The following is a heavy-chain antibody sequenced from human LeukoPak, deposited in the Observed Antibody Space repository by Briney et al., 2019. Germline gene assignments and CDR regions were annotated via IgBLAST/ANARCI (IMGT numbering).Heavy chain of an antibody. V-gene: IGHV3-30*18. CDR1: GFTFSSYA. CDR2: ISYDGRNK. J-gene: IGHJ4*02. D-gene: IGHD6-13*01. Sequence: GGSLRLSCAASGFTFSSYAMHWVRQAPGKGLEWVAVISYDGRNKYYAESVKGRITISRDNSKNTLYLQMKCLRPKDTAVYYCAKDRWHQLVSYPHHYWGQGTLVSVSS. CDR3: AKDRWHQLVSYPHHY.